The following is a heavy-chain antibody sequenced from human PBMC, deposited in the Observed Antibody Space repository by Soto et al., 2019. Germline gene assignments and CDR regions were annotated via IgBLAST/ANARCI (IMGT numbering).Heavy chain of an antibody. Sequence: GGSLRLSCAASGFTFSSYSMNWVRQAPGKGLEWVSSISSSSSYIYYADSVKGRFTISRDNAKNSLYLQMSSLRAEDTAVYYCARALAGIAVAGIDYWGQGNLVTVSS. V-gene: IGHV3-21*01. J-gene: IGHJ4*02. CDR3: ARALAGIAVAGIDY. D-gene: IGHD6-19*01. CDR2: ISSSSSYI. CDR1: GFTFSSYS.